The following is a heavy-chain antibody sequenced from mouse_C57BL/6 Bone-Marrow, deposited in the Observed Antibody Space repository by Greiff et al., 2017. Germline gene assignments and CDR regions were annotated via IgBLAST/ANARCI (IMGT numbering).Heavy chain of an antibody. Sequence: QVQLKESGAELVKPGASVKISCKASGYAFSSYWMNWVKQRPGKGLEWIGQIYPGDGDTNYHGKFKGKATLTADKYSNTAYLQLSSLTSEDAAVYFCARGRYGYWFAYWGQGTLVTVSA. CDR1: GYAFSSYW. V-gene: IGHV1-80*01. J-gene: IGHJ3*01. CDR2: IYPGDGDT. CDR3: ARGRYGYWFAY. D-gene: IGHD2-2*01.